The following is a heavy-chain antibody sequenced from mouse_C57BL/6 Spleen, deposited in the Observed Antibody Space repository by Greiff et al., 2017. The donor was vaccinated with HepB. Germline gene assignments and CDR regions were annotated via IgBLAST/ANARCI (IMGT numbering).Heavy chain of an antibody. CDR3: ARDQPGSSSFEY. CDR1: GFTFSSYA. J-gene: IGHJ2*01. V-gene: IGHV5-4*01. D-gene: IGHD1-1*01. Sequence: EVKLMESGGGLVKPGGSLKLSCAASGFTFSSYAMSWVRQTPEKRLEWVATISDGGSYTYYPDNVKGRFTISRDNAKNNLYLQMSHLKSEDTAMYYCARDQPGSSSFEYWGQGTTLTVSS. CDR2: ISDGGSYT.